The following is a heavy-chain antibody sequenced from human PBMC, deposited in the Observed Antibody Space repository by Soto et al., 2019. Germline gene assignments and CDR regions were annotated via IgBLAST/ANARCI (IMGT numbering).Heavy chain of an antibody. CDR2: ITPMFGTT. V-gene: IGHV1-69*18. D-gene: IGHD1-20*01. CDR3: ARVALSGILLGGVDS. J-gene: IGHJ5*01. Sequence: QVQLVQSGAEVKKPGSSVKVSCKASAGTFVNYAITWLRQAPGQGLELMGTITPMFGTTYNAQKFNGRVTLTADASTSTAFMELSGLRSQDPAVYYCARVALSGILLGGVDSWGHGTLVTLSS. CDR1: AGTFVNYA.